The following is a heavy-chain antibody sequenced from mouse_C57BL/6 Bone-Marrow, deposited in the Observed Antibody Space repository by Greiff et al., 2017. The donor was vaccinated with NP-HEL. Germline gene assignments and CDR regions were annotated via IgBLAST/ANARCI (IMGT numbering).Heavy chain of an antibody. CDR1: GYTFTSYR. CDR3: ANGAMDY. J-gene: IGHJ4*01. V-gene: IGHV1-64*01. CDR2: IQPNSCST. Sequence: QVQLQQPGAELVKPGASVKLSCKASGYTFTSYRMHWVKQRHGQGLEWIGMIQPNSCSTNYKEKFKSKATLTVDKSSSTAYMQLSSLTSEDSAFYYCANGAMDYWGQGTSVTVSS.